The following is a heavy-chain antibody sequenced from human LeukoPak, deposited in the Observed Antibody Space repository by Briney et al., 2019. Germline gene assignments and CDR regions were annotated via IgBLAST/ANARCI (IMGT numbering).Heavy chain of an antibody. J-gene: IGHJ4*02. D-gene: IGHD3-3*01. CDR3: ARGPLYYDFWSGYYGGAQIDY. Sequence: SETLSLTCAVYGGSFSGYYWSWIRQPPGKGLEWIGEINHSGSTNYNPSLKSRVTISVDTSKNQFSLKLSSVTAADTAVYYCARGPLYYDFWSGYYGGAQIDYWGQGTLVTVSS. V-gene: IGHV4-34*01. CDR1: GGSFSGYY. CDR2: INHSGST.